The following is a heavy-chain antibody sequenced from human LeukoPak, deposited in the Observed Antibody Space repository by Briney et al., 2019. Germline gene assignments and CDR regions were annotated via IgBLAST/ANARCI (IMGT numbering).Heavy chain of an antibody. CDR1: GFTFDDYA. J-gene: IGHJ5*02. Sequence: PGRSLRLSCAASGFTFDDYAMHWVRQAPGKGLEWVSGISWNSGSIGYADSVKGRFTISRDNAKNSLYLQMNSLRAEDTGLYYCVKGGRIGFDPWGQGTLVTVSS. CDR3: VKGGRIGFDP. D-gene: IGHD2/OR15-2a*01. CDR2: ISWNSGSI. V-gene: IGHV3-9*01.